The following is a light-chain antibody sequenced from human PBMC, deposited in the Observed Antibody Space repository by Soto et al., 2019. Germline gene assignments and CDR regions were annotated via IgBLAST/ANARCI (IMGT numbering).Light chain of an antibody. CDR3: QQSYSTPFT. J-gene: IGKJ5*01. CDR1: QGISSY. V-gene: IGKV1-8*01. Sequence: AIRMTQSPSSFSASTGDRFTITCRASQGISSYLAWYQQKPGKAPKLLIYAASSLQSGVPSRFSGSGSGTDFTLTINSLQPEDFATYYCQQSYSTPFTFGQGTRLEIK. CDR2: AAS.